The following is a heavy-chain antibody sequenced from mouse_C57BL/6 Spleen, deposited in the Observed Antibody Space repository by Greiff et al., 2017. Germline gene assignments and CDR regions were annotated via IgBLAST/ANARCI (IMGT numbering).Heavy chain of an antibody. Sequence: EVKLMESGPGLVKPSQSLSLTCSVTGYSITSGYYWNWIRQFPGNKLEWMGYISYDGSNNYNPSLKNRISITRDTSKNQFFLKLNSVTTEDTATYYCARDLGYTYYAMDYWGQGTSVTVSS. V-gene: IGHV3-6*01. CDR2: ISYDGSN. CDR3: ARDLGYTYYAMDY. CDR1: GYSITSGYY. J-gene: IGHJ4*01. D-gene: IGHD2-2*01.